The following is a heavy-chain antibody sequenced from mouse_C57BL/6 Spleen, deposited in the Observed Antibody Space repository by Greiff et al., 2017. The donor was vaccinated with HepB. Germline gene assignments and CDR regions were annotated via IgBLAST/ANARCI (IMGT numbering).Heavy chain of an antibody. CDR1: GFNIKDDY. Sequence: VQLQQSGAELVRPGASVKLSCTASGFNIKDDYMHWVKQRPEQGLEWIGWIDPENGDTEYASKFQGKATITADTSSNTAYLQLSSLTSEDTAVYYCLYSGAMDYWGQGTSVTVSS. V-gene: IGHV14-4*01. J-gene: IGHJ4*01. CDR3: LYSGAMDY. CDR2: IDPENGDT. D-gene: IGHD2-3*01.